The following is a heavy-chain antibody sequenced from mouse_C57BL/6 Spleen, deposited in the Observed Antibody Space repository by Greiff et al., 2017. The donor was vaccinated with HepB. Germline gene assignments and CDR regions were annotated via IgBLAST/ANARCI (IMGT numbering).Heavy chain of an antibody. J-gene: IGHJ1*03. CDR1: GYTFTSYW. CDR3: ARGYDYDRYFDV. D-gene: IGHD2-4*01. V-gene: IGHV1-55*01. CDR2: IYPGSGST. Sequence: VQLQQSGAELVKPGASVKMSCKASGYTFTSYWITWVKQRPGQGLEWIGDIYPGSGSTNYNEKFKSKATLTVDTSSSTAYMQLSSLTSEDSAVYYCARGYDYDRYFDVWGTGTTVTVSS.